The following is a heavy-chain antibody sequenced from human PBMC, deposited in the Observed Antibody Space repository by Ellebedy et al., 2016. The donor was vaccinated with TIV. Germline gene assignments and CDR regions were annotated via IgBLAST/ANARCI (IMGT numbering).Heavy chain of an antibody. V-gene: IGHV4-34*01. Sequence: MPSETLSLTCAVSGGPSNNYYWNWIRQSPGKGLEWIAEINFSGNTYYNSSLRSRVTVSVDKSKSQISLNLSSVTAADTALYYCARWDRGNSYASPFFDYWGQGTLVTVSS. CDR3: ARWDRGNSYASPFFDY. CDR2: INFSGNT. J-gene: IGHJ4*02. D-gene: IGHD5-18*01. CDR1: GGPSNNYY.